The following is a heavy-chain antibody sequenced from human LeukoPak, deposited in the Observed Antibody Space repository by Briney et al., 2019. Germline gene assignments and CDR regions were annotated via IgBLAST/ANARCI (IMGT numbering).Heavy chain of an antibody. J-gene: IGHJ4*02. CDR3: ARDYRGGRTAMD. CDR2: IYSGGST. Sequence: GGSLRLSCAASGFTVSSNYMSWVRQAPGKGLEWVSVIYSGGSTYYADSVKGRFTISRDDAKNSLYLQMNSLRAEDTAVYYCARDYRGGRTAMDWGQGTLVTVSS. D-gene: IGHD5-18*01. V-gene: IGHV3-66*01. CDR1: GFTVSSNY.